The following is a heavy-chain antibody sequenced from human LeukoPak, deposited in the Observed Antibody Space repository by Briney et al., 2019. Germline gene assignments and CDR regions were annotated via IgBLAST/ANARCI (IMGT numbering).Heavy chain of an antibody. V-gene: IGHV3-74*01. J-gene: IGHJ4*02. CDR2: IISDGSTT. CDR1: GFTFSSYW. D-gene: IGHD2-15*01. Sequence: GSLRLSCAASGFTFSSYWMHWVRQAPGKGLVWVSRIISDGSTTDYADSVKGRFTISRDNDKSTLYLQMTSLRAEDTAVYYCARATSSSCYYWGQGTLVTVSS. CDR3: ARATSSSCYY.